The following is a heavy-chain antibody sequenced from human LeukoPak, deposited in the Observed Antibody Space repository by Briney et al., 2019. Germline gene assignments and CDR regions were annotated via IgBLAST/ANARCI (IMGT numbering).Heavy chain of an antibody. J-gene: IGHJ6*03. V-gene: IGHV4-59*01. D-gene: IGHD6-6*01. CDR2: IYYSGGT. Sequence: SETLSLTCTVSGGSIINYYWTWIRQPPGKGLEWIGFIYYSGGTDYNPSLKSRVTISVDTSKNQFSLKLSSVTAADTAVYYCARALYGSSSRWSYYYMDVWGKGTTVTVSS. CDR3: ARALYGSSSRWSYYYMDV. CDR1: GGSIINYY.